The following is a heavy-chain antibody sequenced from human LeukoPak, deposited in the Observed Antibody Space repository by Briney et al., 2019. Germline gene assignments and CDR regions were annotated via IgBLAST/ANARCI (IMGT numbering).Heavy chain of an antibody. Sequence: GESLKISCKGSGYSFTSYWIGWVRQMPGKSLEWMGIIYPGDSDTRYSPSFQGQVTISADKSISTAYLQWSSLKASDTAMYYCARFQATVTTRGYYYYGMDVWGQGTTVTVSS. CDR1: GYSFTSYW. CDR3: ARFQATVTTRGYYYYGMDV. V-gene: IGHV5-51*01. D-gene: IGHD4-17*01. CDR2: IYPGDSDT. J-gene: IGHJ6*02.